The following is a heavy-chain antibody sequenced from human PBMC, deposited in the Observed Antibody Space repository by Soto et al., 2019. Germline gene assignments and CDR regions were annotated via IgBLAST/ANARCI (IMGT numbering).Heavy chain of an antibody. V-gene: IGHV4-34*01. D-gene: IGHD1-1*01. J-gene: IGHJ3*02. CDR3: AVPLAELERGEHAFDI. CDR1: GGSFSGYY. Sequence: PSATLSLTCAVYGGSFSGYYWSWIRQPPGKGLEWIGEINHSGSTNYNPSLKSRVTISVDTSKNQFSLKLSSVTAADTAVYYCAVPLAELERGEHAFDIWGQGTMVTVSS. CDR2: INHSGST.